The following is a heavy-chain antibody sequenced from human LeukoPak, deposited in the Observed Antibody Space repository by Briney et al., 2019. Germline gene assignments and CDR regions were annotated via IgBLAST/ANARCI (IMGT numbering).Heavy chain of an antibody. CDR1: GFTFSSYG. J-gene: IGHJ4*02. CDR2: IRYDGSNK. V-gene: IGHV3-30*02. CDR3: AKDFLNDYGAEGNYFDY. D-gene: IGHD4-17*01. Sequence: GGSLRLSCAASGFTFSSYGMHWVRQAPGKGLEWVAFIRYDGSNKYYADSVKGRFTISRDNSKNTLYLQMNSLRAEDTAVYYCAKDFLNDYGAEGNYFDYWGQGTLVTVSS.